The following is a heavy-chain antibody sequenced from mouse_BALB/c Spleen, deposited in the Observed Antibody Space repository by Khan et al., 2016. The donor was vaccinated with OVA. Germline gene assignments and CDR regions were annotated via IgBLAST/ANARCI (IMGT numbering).Heavy chain of an antibody. J-gene: IGHJ2*01. CDR2: IYPGSGST. V-gene: IGHV1-77*01. CDR1: GYTFTDYV. CDR3: ARSYYGSSYFDY. Sequence: QVQLKQSGPELVKPGDSVKISCKASGYTFTDYVISWVKQRTGQGLEWIGEIYPGSGSTYYNEKFKGKATLTADKSSNTAYMQLKSLTSEDSAVYFGARSYYGSSYFDYWGQGTTLTVSS. D-gene: IGHD1-1*01.